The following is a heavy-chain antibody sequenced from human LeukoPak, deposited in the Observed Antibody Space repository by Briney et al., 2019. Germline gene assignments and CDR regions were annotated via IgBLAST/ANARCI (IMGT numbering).Heavy chain of an antibody. Sequence: GGSLRLSCAASGSTFSDYYMSWIRQAPGKGLEWVSYISSSGSTIYYADSVKGRFTISRDNAKNSLYLQMNSLGAEDTAVYYCARATYYYGSGSYFYWGQGTLVTVSS. J-gene: IGHJ4*02. CDR1: GSTFSDYY. D-gene: IGHD3-10*01. CDR2: ISSSGSTI. CDR3: ARATYYYGSGSYFY. V-gene: IGHV3-11*01.